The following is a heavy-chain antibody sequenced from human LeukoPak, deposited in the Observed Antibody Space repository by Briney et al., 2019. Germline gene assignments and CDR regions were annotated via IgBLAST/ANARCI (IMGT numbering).Heavy chain of an antibody. D-gene: IGHD3-10*01. V-gene: IGHV3-30-3*01. Sequence: PGRSLRLSCAASGFTFSSYAMHWVRQAPGKGLEWVAVISYDGSNKYYADSVKGRFTISRDNSKNTLYLQMNSLRAEDTAVYYCASLGSGNSPIIDFDYWGQGTLVTVSS. J-gene: IGHJ4*02. CDR1: GFTFSSYA. CDR3: ASLGSGNSPIIDFDY. CDR2: ISYDGSNK.